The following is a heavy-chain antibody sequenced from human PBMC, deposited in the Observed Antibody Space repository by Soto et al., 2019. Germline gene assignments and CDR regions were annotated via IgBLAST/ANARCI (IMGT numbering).Heavy chain of an antibody. D-gene: IGHD3-3*01. Sequence: PGGSLRLSCAASGFTFSDFGMSWVRQAPGKWLEWVSVISASGDATYYAASVKGRFTLSRDNSKNTLYLQMNSLTVADTAVYYCAKKVTIYAVDPADYWGQGXQVTVYS. V-gene: IGHV3-23*01. CDR3: AKKVTIYAVDPADY. CDR1: GFTFSDFG. CDR2: ISASGDAT. J-gene: IGHJ4*02.